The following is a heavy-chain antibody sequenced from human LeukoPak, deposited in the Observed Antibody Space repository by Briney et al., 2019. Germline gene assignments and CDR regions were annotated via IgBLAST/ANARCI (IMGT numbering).Heavy chain of an antibody. D-gene: IGHD1-1*01. J-gene: IGHJ5*02. V-gene: IGHV5-51*01. CDR1: GYSFTSYW. CDR2: IYPGDSVT. CDR3: ARRLGGGMEKLESHNWFDP. Sequence: GESLKISCKGSGYSFTSYWIGWVRQMPGKGLEWMGLIYPGDSVTRYSPSFQGQVTISADKSISTAYLQWSSLKASDTAMYYCARRLGGGMEKLESHNWFDPWGQGTLVTMSS.